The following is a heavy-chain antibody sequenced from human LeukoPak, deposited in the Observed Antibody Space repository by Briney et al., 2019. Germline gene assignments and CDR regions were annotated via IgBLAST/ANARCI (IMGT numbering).Heavy chain of an antibody. CDR3: AKSYSSGWDSDY. D-gene: IGHD6-19*01. Sequence: SQTLSLTCAISGDSVSSKSAAWNWIRQSPSRGLEWLGRTYYRSKWYNDYAVSVKSRITIKPDTSKNQFSLQLKSVTPEDTAVYYCAKSYSSGWDSDYWGQGTLVTVSS. CDR2: TYYRSKWYN. V-gene: IGHV6-1*01. J-gene: IGHJ4*02. CDR1: GDSVSSKSAA.